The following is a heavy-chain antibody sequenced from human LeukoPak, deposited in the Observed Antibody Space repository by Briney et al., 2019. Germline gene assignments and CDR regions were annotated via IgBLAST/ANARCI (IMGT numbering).Heavy chain of an antibody. D-gene: IGHD2-8*01. CDR1: GGSISSYY. CDR3: ARDYNGAFDI. V-gene: IGHV4-59*12. Sequence: SETLSLTCTVSGGSISSYYWSWIRQPPGKGLEWIGYIYYSGSTNYNPSLKSRVTISVDTSKNQFSLKLSSVTAADTAVYYCARDYNGAFDIWGQGTMVTVSS. J-gene: IGHJ3*02. CDR2: IYYSGST.